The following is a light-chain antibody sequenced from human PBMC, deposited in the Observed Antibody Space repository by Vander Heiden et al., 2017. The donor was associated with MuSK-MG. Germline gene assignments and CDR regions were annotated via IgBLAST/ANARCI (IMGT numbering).Light chain of an antibody. CDR1: ETISNF. CDR3: QQSDSPPYT. V-gene: IGKV1-39*01. CDR2: AAS. J-gene: IGKJ2*01. Sequence: DIQMTQSPSSLSASVGDRVTISCRASETISNFLNWYQQRPGRAPKLLIYAASGLQGGVPSRFSGSGSGTDFILTISRLQPEAFATYYCQQSDSPPYTFGQGTMLEIK.